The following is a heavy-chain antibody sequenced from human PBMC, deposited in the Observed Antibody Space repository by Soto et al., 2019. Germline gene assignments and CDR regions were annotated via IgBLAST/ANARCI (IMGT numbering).Heavy chain of an antibody. V-gene: IGHV4-59*12. CDR3: ARVIATAVHWFDP. CDR1: CGSISSYY. D-gene: IGHD6-13*01. Sequence: PSETLSLTCTVSCGSISSYYWSWIRQPPGKGLEWIGEIYHSGSTNYNPSLKSRVTISVDKSKNQFSLKLSSVTAADTAVYYCARVIATAVHWFDPWGQGTLVTVSS. J-gene: IGHJ5*02. CDR2: IYHSGST.